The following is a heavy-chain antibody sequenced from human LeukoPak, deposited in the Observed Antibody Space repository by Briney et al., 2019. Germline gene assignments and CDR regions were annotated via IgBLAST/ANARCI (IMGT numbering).Heavy chain of an antibody. D-gene: IGHD3-10*01. CDR2: IIPILGIA. J-gene: IGHJ4*02. CDR3: ARDGNDSGSYYRNPKQPDY. CDR1: GGTFSSYA. Sequence: GASVKVSCKASGGTFSSYAISWVRQAPGQGLEWMGRIIPILGIANYAQKFQGRVTITADKSTSTAYMELSSLRSEDTAVYYCARDGNDSGSYYRNPKQPDYWGQGTLVTVSS. V-gene: IGHV1-69*04.